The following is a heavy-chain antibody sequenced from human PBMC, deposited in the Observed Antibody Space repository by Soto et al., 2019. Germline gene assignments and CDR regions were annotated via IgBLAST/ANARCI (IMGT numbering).Heavy chain of an antibody. V-gene: IGHV3-74*01. CDR2: TKNDGIST. CDR3: AGTRSGPDAFDI. J-gene: IGHJ3*02. CDR1: VFTLRSYG. Sequence: CGSHRLSCASCVFTLRSYGMHWVRKAPGKGRGWVSRTKNDGISTTYADYVKGRFTISRDNARNTLYLQMNSLRAEDTAVYYCAGTRSGPDAFDIWGQGTMVTVSS.